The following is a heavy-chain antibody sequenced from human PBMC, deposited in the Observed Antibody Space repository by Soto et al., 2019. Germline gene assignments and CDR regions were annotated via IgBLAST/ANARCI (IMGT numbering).Heavy chain of an antibody. CDR1: GGSISSYY. D-gene: IGHD3-10*01. CDR2: IYYSGST. Sequence: SETLSLTCTVSGGSISSYYWSWIRQPPGKGLEWIGYIYYSGSTNYNPSLKSRVTISVDTSKNQFSLKLSSVTAADTAVYYCARERHPYYFDYWGQGALVTV. J-gene: IGHJ4*02. V-gene: IGHV4-59*12. CDR3: ARERHPYYFDY.